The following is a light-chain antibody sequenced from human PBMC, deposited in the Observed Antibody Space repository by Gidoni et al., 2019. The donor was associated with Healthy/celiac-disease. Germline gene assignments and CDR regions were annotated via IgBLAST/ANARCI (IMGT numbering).Light chain of an antibody. CDR1: QSVSSN. V-gene: IGKV3-15*01. Sequence: EIVMPQSPATLSVSPGERATLSCRASQSVSSNLAWYQQKPGQAPRLLIYGASTRATGIPARFSGSGSGTEFTLTISSLQSEDFAVYYCQQYNNSPMTFGPGTKVDIK. CDR3: QQYNNSPMT. CDR2: GAS. J-gene: IGKJ3*01.